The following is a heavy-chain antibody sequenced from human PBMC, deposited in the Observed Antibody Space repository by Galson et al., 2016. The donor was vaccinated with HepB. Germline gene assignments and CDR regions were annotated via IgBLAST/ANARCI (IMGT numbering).Heavy chain of an antibody. D-gene: IGHD2-2*01. J-gene: IGHJ3*02. CDR2: VYTSGNT. CDR3: ARPLIGTRGAFDI. CDR1: GGSIRSYY. V-gene: IGHV4-4*07. Sequence: ETLSLTCTVSGGSIRSYYWSWIRQPAGKGLEWIGRVYTSGNTNYNPSLKSRISMSVDTSKNQFSLKLYSVTAADTAVYYCARPLIGTRGAFDIWGRGTMVTVSS.